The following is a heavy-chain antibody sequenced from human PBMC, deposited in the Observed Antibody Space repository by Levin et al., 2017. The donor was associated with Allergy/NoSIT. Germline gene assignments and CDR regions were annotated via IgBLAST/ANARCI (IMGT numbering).Heavy chain of an antibody. CDR1: GFTFSSYW. J-gene: IGHJ6*02. CDR3: ARNGLVASSDTDFYGMDV. D-gene: IGHD2-15*01. CDR2: IKQDGGGN. V-gene: IGHV3-7*01. Sequence: GGSLRLSCAASGFTFSSYWMSWVRQAPGKGLEWVGNIKQDGGGNYYVDFVKGRFTISRDNAKNSLYLQMNSLRAEDTAVYYCARNGLVASSDTDFYGMDVWGQGTTVTVS.